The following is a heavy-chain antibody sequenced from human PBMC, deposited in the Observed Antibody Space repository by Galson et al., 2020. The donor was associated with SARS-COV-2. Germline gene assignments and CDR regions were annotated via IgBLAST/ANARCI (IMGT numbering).Heavy chain of an antibody. V-gene: IGHV3-30-3*01. CDR2: ISYDGSNK. D-gene: IGHD1-1*01. J-gene: IGHJ4*02. Sequence: TGGSLRLSCAASGFTFSSYAMHWVRQAPGKGLEWVAVISYDGSNKYYADSVKGRFTISRDNSKNTLYLQMNSLRAEDTAVYYCARNWNHYYHFDYWGQGTLITVSS. CDR1: GFTFSSYA. CDR3: ARNWNHYYHFDY.